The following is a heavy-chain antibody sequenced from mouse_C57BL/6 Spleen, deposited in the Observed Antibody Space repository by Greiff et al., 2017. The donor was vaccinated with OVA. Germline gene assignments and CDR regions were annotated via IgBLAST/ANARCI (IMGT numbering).Heavy chain of an antibody. Sequence: QVQLQQSGAELVKPGASVKISCKASGYTFTDYYINWVKQRPGSGSTYYNEKFKGKATLTADKSSSTAYMQLSSLTSEDSAVYFCARGAITTLYFDYWGQGTTLTVSS. CDR2: SGST. CDR1: GYTFTDYY. V-gene: IGHV1-77*01. D-gene: IGHD2-4*01. CDR3: ARGAITTLYFDY. J-gene: IGHJ2*01.